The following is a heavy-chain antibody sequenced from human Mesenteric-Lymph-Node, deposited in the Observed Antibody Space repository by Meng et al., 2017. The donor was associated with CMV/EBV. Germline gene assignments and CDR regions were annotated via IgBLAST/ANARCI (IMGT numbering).Heavy chain of an antibody. V-gene: IGHV4-39*01. CDR3: ARRSGTYSIKYFDY. CDR1: CGSFVLSLYY. Sequence: SCGSFVLSLYYWCWLRQPPGKGLGWIGSIYYSGSTYYNASLKSRVTISVDTSKNQFSLRLNSVTAADTAVYYCARRSGTYSIKYFDYWGQGTLVTVSS. D-gene: IGHD1-26*01. J-gene: IGHJ4*02. CDR2: IYYSGST.